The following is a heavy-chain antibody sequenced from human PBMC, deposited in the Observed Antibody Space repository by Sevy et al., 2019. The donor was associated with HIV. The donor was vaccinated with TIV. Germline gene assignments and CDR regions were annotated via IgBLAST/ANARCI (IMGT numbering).Heavy chain of an antibody. J-gene: IGHJ3*02. CDR2: IYYSGIT. V-gene: IGHV4-39*01. Sequence: SETLSLTCTVSGGSISSSSYYWGWIRQPPGKGLEWIGSIYYSGITYYNLSLKSRVTISVDTSKNQFSLKVSSVTAADTAVYYCARQRFLDEDIWGQGTMVTVSS. CDR3: ARQRFLDEDI. CDR1: GGSISSSSYY. D-gene: IGHD3-3*01.